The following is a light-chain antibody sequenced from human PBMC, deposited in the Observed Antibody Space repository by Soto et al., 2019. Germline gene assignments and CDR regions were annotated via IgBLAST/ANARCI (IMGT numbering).Light chain of an antibody. CDR1: QTISSW. CDR2: KAS. CDR3: QHYISYSEA. J-gene: IGKJ1*01. Sequence: DIQMAQSPSTLSGSVGDRVTITSRASQTISSWLAWYQQKPGKAPKLLIYKASTLKSGVPSRFSGSGSGTEFTLTISSLQPDDFATYYCQHYISYSEAFGQGTKVDIK. V-gene: IGKV1-5*03.